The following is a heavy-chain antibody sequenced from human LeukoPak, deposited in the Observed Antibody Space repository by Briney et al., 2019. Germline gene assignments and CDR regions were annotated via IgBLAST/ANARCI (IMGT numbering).Heavy chain of an antibody. CDR3: AREGGEGANWGWGTFDY. CDR1: GFTFSSYW. CDR2: IKQDGSEQ. V-gene: IGHV3-7*04. J-gene: IGHJ4*02. Sequence: GGSLRLSCAASGFTFSSYWMSWVRQAPGKGLEWVANIKQDGSEQYYVASLKGGFTISRDNAKNLLYLQMNSLRAEDTAVYYCAREGGEGANWGWGTFDYWGQGTLVTVSS. D-gene: IGHD7-27*01.